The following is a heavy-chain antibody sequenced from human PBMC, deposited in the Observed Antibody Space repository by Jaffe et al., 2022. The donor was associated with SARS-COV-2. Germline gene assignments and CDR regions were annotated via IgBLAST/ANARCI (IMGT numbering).Heavy chain of an antibody. V-gene: IGHV3-49*04. CDR1: GFTFGDYA. Sequence: EVQLVESGGGLVQPGRSLRLSCTASGFTFGDYAMSWVRQAPGKGLEWVGFIRSKAYGGTTEYAASVKGRFTISRDDSKSIAYLQMNSLKTEDTAVYYCTRVGSTWASYYFDCWGQGTLVTVSS. J-gene: IGHJ4*02. CDR3: TRVGSTWASYYFDC. CDR2: IRSKAYGGTT. D-gene: IGHD6-13*01.